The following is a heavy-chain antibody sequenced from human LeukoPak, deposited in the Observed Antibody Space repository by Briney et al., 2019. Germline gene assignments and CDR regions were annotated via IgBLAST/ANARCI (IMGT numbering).Heavy chain of an antibody. CDR3: ARGDGYDWGIWLDS. J-gene: IGHJ4*02. CDR1: GFTFTNYW. CDR2: IKQDGSAT. Sequence: SGGSLRLSCAASGFTFTNYWMSWVRQTPGKGLEWVANIKQDGSATYYVGSVRGRFTVSRDNAKNSLYLQMHNLRVEDTAVYYCARGDGYDWGIWLDSWGQGTLVAVSS. V-gene: IGHV3-7*01. D-gene: IGHD3-16*01.